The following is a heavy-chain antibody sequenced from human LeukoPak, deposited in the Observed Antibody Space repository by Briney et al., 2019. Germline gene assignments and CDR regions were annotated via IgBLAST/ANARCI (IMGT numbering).Heavy chain of an antibody. V-gene: IGHV3-23*01. CDR1: VVTLSNHA. D-gene: IGHD3-10*01. CDR2: ISVRVGST. J-gene: IGHJ6*03. CDR3: AKDRFRGVVMNYYYYMDV. Sequence: PGGSLCLSRILSVVTLSNHAISCVPAAPRKGLECGSRISVRVGSTYYTDYVKGRLNISRDNSKNTQDLQKNSQRAEETAIYYCAKDRFRGVVMNYYYYMDVWG.